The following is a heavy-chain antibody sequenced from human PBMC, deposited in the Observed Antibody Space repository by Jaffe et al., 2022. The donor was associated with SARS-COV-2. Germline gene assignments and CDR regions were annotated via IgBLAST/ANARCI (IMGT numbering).Heavy chain of an antibody. V-gene: IGHV3-7*01. Sequence: EVQLVESGGGLVQPGGSLRLSCAASGFTFSSYWMSWVRQAPGKGLEWVANINQPGSENYYVDSVKGRFTISRDNAKNSLYLQMNSLRAEDTAVYYCARAPLFYLDYWGQGILVTVSS. CDR2: INQPGSEN. J-gene: IGHJ4*02. CDR3: ARAPLFYLDY. CDR1: GFTFSSYW.